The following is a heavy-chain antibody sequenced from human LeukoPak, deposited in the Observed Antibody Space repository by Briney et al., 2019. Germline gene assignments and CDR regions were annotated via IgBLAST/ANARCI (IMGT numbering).Heavy chain of an antibody. J-gene: IGHJ4*02. D-gene: IGHD4-11*01. Sequence: SETLSLTCTVSGGSISSYYWSWIRQPPGKGLEWIGYIYYSGSTNYNPSLKSRVTISVDTSKNQFSLKLSSVTAADTAVYYCASLQEEEDYWGQGTLVTVSS. CDR1: GGSISSYY. CDR2: IYYSGST. V-gene: IGHV4-59*08. CDR3: ASLQEEEDY.